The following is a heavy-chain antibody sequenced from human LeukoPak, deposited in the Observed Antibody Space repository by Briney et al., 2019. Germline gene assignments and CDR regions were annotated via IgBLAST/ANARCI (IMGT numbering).Heavy chain of an antibody. Sequence: KPSETLSLTCTVSGGSISSGSYYWSWIRQPAGKGLEWIGRIYTSGSTDYSPSLKSRVTISVDTSKNQFSLKLSSVTAADTAVYYCAKSTYYDFWSGYPATRQVLVATRYYYYMDVWGKGTTVTVSS. J-gene: IGHJ6*03. CDR2: IYTSGST. D-gene: IGHD3-3*01. V-gene: IGHV4-61*02. CDR1: GGSISSGSYY. CDR3: AKSTYYDFWSGYPATRQVLVATRYYYYMDV.